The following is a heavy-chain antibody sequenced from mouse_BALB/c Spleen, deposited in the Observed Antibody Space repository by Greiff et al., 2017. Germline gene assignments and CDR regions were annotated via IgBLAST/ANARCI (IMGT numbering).Heavy chain of an antibody. D-gene: IGHD5-1*01. V-gene: IGHV5-6-5*01. CDR3: AREYPSVWFAY. J-gene: IGHJ3*01. CDR2: ISSGGST. CDR1: GFTFSSYA. Sequence: EVHLVESGGGLVKPGGSLKLSCAASGFTFSSYAMSWVRQTPEKRLEWVASISSGGSTYYPDSVKGRFTISRDNARNILYLQMSSLRSEDTAMYYCAREYPSVWFAYWGQGTLVTVSA.